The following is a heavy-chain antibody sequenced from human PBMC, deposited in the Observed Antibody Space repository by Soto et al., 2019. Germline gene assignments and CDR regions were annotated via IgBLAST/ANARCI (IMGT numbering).Heavy chain of an antibody. J-gene: IGHJ6*02. V-gene: IGHV1-69*12. CDR3: AKGAVAGTPTSYYYYGMDV. CDR1: GGTFRTYA. D-gene: IGHD6-19*01. CDR2: IIPIFGTI. Sequence: QVQLLQSGAEVKKPGSSVRVSCEASGGTFRTYAISWVRQAPGQGLEWMGEIIPIFGTINYAQKFQGRLTITAAESTATVYMDLRSLRSADTALYYCAKGAVAGTPTSYYYYGMDVWGQGTTVTVSS.